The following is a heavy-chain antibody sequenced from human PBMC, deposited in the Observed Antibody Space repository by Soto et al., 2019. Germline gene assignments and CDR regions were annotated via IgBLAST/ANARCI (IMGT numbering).Heavy chain of an antibody. CDR2: ISPDGSEK. CDR1: GFTFSSFW. Sequence: GSLRPSCAASGFTFSSFWMDWVRQAPGKGLEWVANISPDGSEKRYVDSVKGRFTISRDNTKNSLYLQMSSLTAEDSALYYCSRSLDSWGHGTRVTVSS. V-gene: IGHV3-7*01. J-gene: IGHJ5*01. CDR3: SRSLDS.